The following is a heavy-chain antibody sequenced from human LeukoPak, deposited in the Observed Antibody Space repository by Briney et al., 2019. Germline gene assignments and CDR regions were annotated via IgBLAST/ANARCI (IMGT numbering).Heavy chain of an antibody. CDR3: ARGVVATRAFDY. CDR2: IYYSGST. V-gene: IGHV4-59*12. J-gene: IGHJ4*02. D-gene: IGHD5-12*01. CDR1: GGSISSYY. Sequence: SETLSLTCTVSGGSISSYYWSWIRQPPGKGLEWIGYIYYSGSTYYNPSLKSRVTISVDTSKNQFSLKLSSVTAADTAAYYCARGVVATRAFDYWGQGTLVTVSS.